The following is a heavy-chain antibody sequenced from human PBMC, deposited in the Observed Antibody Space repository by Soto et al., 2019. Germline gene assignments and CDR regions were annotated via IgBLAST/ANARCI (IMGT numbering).Heavy chain of an antibody. D-gene: IGHD6-13*01. CDR1: GYSFTSYW. CDR3: ARQYSSSWYDYGMDV. Sequence: GESLKISCKVSGYSFTSYWIGCVRQMPGKGLEWMGIIYPGDSDTRYSPSFQGQVTISADKSISTAYLQWSSLKASDTAMYYCARQYSSSWYDYGMDVWGQGTTVTVSS. CDR2: IYPGDSDT. J-gene: IGHJ6*02. V-gene: IGHV5-51*01.